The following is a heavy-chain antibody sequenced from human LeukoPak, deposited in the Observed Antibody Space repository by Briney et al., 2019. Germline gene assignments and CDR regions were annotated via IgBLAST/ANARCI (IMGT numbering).Heavy chain of an antibody. D-gene: IGHD3-3*01. J-gene: IGHJ6*03. CDR1: GGSISSYY. Sequence: PSETLSLTCTVSGGSISSYYWSWIRQPAGKGLEWIGRIHTSGDTNYNPSLKSRVTMSVDTSKNQFSLRLSSVTAADTAVYYCAKSQVLRFPNRGYYYYMDVWGKGTTVTVSS. CDR3: AKSQVLRFPNRGYYYYMDV. CDR2: IHTSGDT. V-gene: IGHV4-4*07.